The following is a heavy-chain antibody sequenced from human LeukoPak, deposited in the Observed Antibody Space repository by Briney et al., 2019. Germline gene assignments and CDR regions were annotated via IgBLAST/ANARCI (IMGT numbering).Heavy chain of an antibody. D-gene: IGHD6-13*01. CDR2: ISSSSSYI. J-gene: IGHJ4*02. CDR3: AREEQQLVQIRHFDY. Sequence: GGSLRLSCAASGFTFSSYSMNWVRQAPGKGLEWVSSISSSSSYIYYADSVKGRFTISRDNAKNSLYLQMNSLRAEDTAVYYCAREEQQLVQIRHFDYWGQGTLVTVSS. CDR1: GFTFSSYS. V-gene: IGHV3-21*01.